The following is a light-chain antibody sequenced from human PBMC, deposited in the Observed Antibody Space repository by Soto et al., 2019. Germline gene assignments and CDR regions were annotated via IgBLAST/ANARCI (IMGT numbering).Light chain of an antibody. Sequence: QSALTQPASVSGSPGQSITISCTGTSSDIGGYNYVSWYQQHPGEAPKLVIYEVSNRPSGVSNRSSGSKSGNTASLTISGLQADDEADYYCCSKTSSITYVFGSGTKLTVL. J-gene: IGLJ1*01. CDR3: CSKTSSITYV. V-gene: IGLV2-14*01. CDR1: SSDIGGYNY. CDR2: EVS.